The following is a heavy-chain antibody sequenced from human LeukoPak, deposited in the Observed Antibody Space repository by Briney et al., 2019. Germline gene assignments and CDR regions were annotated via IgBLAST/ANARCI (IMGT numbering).Heavy chain of an antibody. V-gene: IGHV4-38-2*02. Sequence: SETLSLTCTVSGYSISSGYYWGWIRQPPGKGLEWIGSIYHSGSTYYNPSLKSRVTISVDTSKNQFSLKLSSVTAADTAVYYCARDWWNIAAADYFDYWGQGTLVTVSS. CDR2: IYHSGST. CDR1: GYSISSGYY. D-gene: IGHD6-13*01. J-gene: IGHJ4*02. CDR3: ARDWWNIAAADYFDY.